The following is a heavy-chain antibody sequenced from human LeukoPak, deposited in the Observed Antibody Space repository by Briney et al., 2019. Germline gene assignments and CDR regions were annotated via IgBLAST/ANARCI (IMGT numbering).Heavy chain of an antibody. Sequence: PGGSLRLSCAASGFTGSHNYMSWDRQAPGKGLEWVSATHSSGGTYYADSVKGRFTISRDTSKNTLYLQINSLSVEDTAVYYCIVFGDSNHWGQGTLATVSS. CDR2: THSSGGT. V-gene: IGHV3-53*01. D-gene: IGHD4-17*01. J-gene: IGHJ5*02. CDR3: IVFGDSNH. CDR1: GFTGSHNY.